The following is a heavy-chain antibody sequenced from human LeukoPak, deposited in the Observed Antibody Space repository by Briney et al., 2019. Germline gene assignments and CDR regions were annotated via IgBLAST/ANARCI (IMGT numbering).Heavy chain of an antibody. CDR3: ARGHSSSSPYFCNGMDV. CDR1: GASISSGGYW. J-gene: IGHJ6*02. D-gene: IGHD6-6*01. V-gene: IGHV4-31*03. Sequence: SLTLTLTCSLSGASISSGGYWWTWIRQHPVKGLEWIGSFSYCGNTYYNPSLKSRVSISVDTSENQFSLRLTSVTAADTAVYYCARGHSSSSPYFCNGMDVWGLGTRVTVSS. CDR2: FSYCGNT.